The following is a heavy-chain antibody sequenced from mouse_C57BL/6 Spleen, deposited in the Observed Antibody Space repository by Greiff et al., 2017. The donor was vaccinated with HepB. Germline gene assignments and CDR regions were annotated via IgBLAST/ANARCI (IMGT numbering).Heavy chain of an antibody. V-gene: IGHV5-4*01. J-gene: IGHJ2*01. CDR3: ARGNWAYYFDY. Sequence: EVQRVESGGGLVKPGGSLKLSCAASGFTFSSYAMSWVRQTPEKRLEWVATISDGGSYTYYPDNVKGRITISRDNAKNNLYLQMSHLKSEDTAMYYCARGNWAYYFDYWGQGTTLTVSS. CDR2: ISDGGSYT. D-gene: IGHD4-1*01. CDR1: GFTFSSYA.